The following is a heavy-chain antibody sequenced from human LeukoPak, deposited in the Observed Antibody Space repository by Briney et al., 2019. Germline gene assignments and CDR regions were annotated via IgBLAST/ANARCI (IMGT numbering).Heavy chain of an antibody. D-gene: IGHD3-22*01. V-gene: IGHV1-2*02. Sequence: ASVKVSCKASGYTFTAYYIHWVRQAPGQGLEWRGWIDPNSGDTKYVEKFQGRVTMTSDTSFSTAYMALSSLRSDDTAMYYCARAMNSWFLLDLDYWGQGNLVTVSS. CDR1: GYTFTAYY. CDR2: IDPNSGDT. J-gene: IGHJ4*02. CDR3: ARAMNSWFLLDLDY.